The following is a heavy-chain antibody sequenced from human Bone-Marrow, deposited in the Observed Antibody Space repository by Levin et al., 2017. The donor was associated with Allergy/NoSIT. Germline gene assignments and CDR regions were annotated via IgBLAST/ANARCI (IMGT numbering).Heavy chain of an antibody. Sequence: PGGSLRLSCVASGFTFSTYSVNWVRQAPGKGLEWISYISSTSSGKYYADSVKGRFTISRDNAKNSLYLQMNSLRDDDTAVYYCAREYKGATNDYWGQGTLVTVSS. CDR3: AREYKGATNDY. CDR1: GFTFSTYS. V-gene: IGHV3-48*02. CDR2: ISSTSSGK. D-gene: IGHD1-26*01. J-gene: IGHJ4*02.